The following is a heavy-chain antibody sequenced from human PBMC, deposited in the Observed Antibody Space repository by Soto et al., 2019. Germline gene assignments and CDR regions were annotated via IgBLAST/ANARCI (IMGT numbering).Heavy chain of an antibody. J-gene: IGHJ3*01. Sequence: QVQLVESGGGVVQPGRSLRLSCAASGFTFSSYGMHWVRQAPGKGLEWVAVISYDGSNKYYADSVKGRFTISRDNSKNPLYLQMNSLRAEDTAVYYCAKDLGHGGRSAFDVWGQGTMVTVSS. D-gene: IGHD7-27*01. CDR3: AKDLGHGGRSAFDV. V-gene: IGHV3-30*18. CDR1: GFTFSSYG. CDR2: ISYDGSNK.